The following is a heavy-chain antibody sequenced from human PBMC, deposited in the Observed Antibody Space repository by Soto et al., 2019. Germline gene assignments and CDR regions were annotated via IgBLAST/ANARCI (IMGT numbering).Heavy chain of an antibody. CDR3: ARTVATILSSENYFDY. Sequence: PGESLKISCKGSGYSFTSYWISWVRQMPGKGLEWMGRIDPSDSYTNYSPSFQGHVTISADKSISTAYLQWSSLKASDTALYYCARTVATILSSENYFDYGGQGTLVTVSS. J-gene: IGHJ4*02. CDR2: IDPSDSYT. D-gene: IGHD5-12*01. V-gene: IGHV5-10-1*01. CDR1: GYSFTSYW.